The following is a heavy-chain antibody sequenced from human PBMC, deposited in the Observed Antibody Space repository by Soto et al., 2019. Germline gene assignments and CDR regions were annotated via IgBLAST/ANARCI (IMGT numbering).Heavy chain of an antibody. CDR1: GFTFSSYA. CDR2: ISGSGGST. CDR3: AKGVSFYYYGMDV. V-gene: IGHV3-23*01. D-gene: IGHD2-15*01. Sequence: SLRLSCAASGFTFSSYAMSWVRQAPGKGLEWVSAISGSGGSTYYADSVKGRFTISRDNSKNTLYLQMNSLRAEDTAVYYCAKGVSFYYYGMDVCGQGSTVIVSS. J-gene: IGHJ6*02.